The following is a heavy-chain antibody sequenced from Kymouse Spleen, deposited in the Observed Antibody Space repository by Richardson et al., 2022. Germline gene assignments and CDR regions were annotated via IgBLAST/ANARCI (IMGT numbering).Heavy chain of an antibody. Sequence: QLQLQESGPGLVKPSETLSLTCTVSGGSISSSSYYWGWIRQPPGKGLEWIGSIYYSGSTYYNPSLKSRVTISVDTSKNQFSLKLSSVTAADTAVYYCARNYYGSGSYYNNNWFDPWGQGTLVTVSS. CDR1: GGSISSSSYY. CDR3: ARNYYGSGSYYNNNWFDP. J-gene: IGHJ5*02. CDR2: IYYSGST. V-gene: IGHV4-39*01. D-gene: IGHD3-10*01.